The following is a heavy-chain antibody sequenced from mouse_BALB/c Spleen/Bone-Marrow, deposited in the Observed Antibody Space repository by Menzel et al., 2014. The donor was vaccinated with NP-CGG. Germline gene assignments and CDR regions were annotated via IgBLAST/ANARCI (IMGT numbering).Heavy chain of an antibody. CDR3: ARRDYGPAWFTY. CDR2: INPNNGAT. CDR1: GYTFTEST. V-gene: IGHV1-18*01. Sequence: EVKLQESGPELVKPGASVKISCKPSGYTFTESTINWVKQSHGKSLEWIGGINPNNGATGYNQKFKGKATLTVDKSSSTAYLELRSLTSDDSAVYYCARRDYGPAWFTYWGQGTLVTVSA. D-gene: IGHD1-1*01. J-gene: IGHJ3*01.